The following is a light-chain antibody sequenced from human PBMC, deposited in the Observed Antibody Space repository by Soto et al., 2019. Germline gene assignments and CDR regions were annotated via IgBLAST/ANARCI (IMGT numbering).Light chain of an antibody. J-gene: IGKJ1*01. CDR1: QSISNH. CDR3: QQSYSTPWT. CDR2: AAS. V-gene: IGKV1-39*01. Sequence: DIQMTQSPSSLSASVGDTVTITCRASQSISNHLNWYQHKPGKAPKLLIYAASSLQSGVPSRFGGSGSGTDFTLTISSLQPEDFATYYCQQSYSTPWTFGQGTKVEIK.